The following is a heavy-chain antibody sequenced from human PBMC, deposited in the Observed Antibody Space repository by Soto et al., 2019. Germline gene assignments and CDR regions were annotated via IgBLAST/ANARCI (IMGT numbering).Heavy chain of an antibody. J-gene: IGHJ4*02. CDR1: GGTFSSDA. CDR3: ARASGYVSGWYHDY. CDR2: LIPILGTT. Sequence: SVKVSCKASGGTFSSDAVSWLRQSPGQGLEWMGGLIPILGTTHYAQKFQGRVTITADESTNTAYMELSSLRSDDTAVYYCARASGYVSGWYHDYWGQGTRVTVSS. D-gene: IGHD6-19*01. V-gene: IGHV1-69*13.